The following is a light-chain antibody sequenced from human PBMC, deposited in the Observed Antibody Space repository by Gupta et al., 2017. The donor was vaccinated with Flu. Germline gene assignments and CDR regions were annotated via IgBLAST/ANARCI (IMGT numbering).Light chain of an antibody. CDR2: AAS. Sequence: DTQMTESTSSLSVSVGDRVTITWRASQSISSYLNWYQQKPGKAPKLLIYAASSLQSGVPSRFSGSGSGTDFTLTISSLQPEDFATYYCQQSYSTPCTLGQGTKLEIK. J-gene: IGKJ2*02. CDR1: QSISSY. V-gene: IGKV1-39*01. CDR3: QQSYSTPCT.